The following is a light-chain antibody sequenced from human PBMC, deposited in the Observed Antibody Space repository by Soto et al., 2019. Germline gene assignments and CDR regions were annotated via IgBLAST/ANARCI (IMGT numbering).Light chain of an antibody. V-gene: IGKV3-20*01. CDR1: QSISDT. CDR3: QQYGTSPQIT. Sequence: EIVMTQSPATLSVSPGGRATLSCRASQSISDTLAWYQQKPGQAPRLLIYGASRRVTGFPARFSGSGSGTDFTLTISRLEPEDFAVYYCQQYGTSPQITFGQGTRLEIK. CDR2: GAS. J-gene: IGKJ5*01.